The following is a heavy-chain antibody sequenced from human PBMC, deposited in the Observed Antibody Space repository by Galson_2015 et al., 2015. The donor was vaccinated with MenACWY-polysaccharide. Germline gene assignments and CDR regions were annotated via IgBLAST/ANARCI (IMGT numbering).Heavy chain of an antibody. J-gene: IGHJ4*01. CDR3: ARVQDGYRDGWNRPYYFDF. CDR1: GFTFSSYW. D-gene: IGHD5-24*01. Sequence: SLRLSCAASGFTFSSYWMHWVRQVPGKGLEWVSRISSDGSSTSYADSVKGRFTISRDNSKNTLHLQMNRLRVEDTAVYYCARVQDGYRDGWNRPYYFDFWGKGTPVTVSS. V-gene: IGHV3-74*01. CDR2: ISSDGSST.